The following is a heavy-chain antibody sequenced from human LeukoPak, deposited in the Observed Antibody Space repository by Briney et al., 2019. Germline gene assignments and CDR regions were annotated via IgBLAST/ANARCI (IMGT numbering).Heavy chain of an antibody. CDR3: ARVGVRGVITSFDF. Sequence: PSGTLSLTCAVSGDSISSSNWWSWVRQSPVKGLEWIAEIHHSGSTNCNPSLKSRVTISVDKSQNQFSLQLSSVTAADTAVYYCARVGVRGVITSFDFWGQGTLVTVSS. CDR1: GDSISSSNW. J-gene: IGHJ4*02. D-gene: IGHD3-10*01. V-gene: IGHV4-4*02. CDR2: IHHSGST.